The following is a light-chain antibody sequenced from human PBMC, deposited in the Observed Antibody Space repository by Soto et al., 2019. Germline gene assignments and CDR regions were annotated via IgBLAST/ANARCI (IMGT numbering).Light chain of an antibody. Sequence: QSALTQPPSASESPGQSVTISCTGTSSDVGGYNYVSWYQHHPGNAPKLMIYEVNKRTSGVPDRFSGSKSGNTASLTVSGLQAEDEADYYCSSYAGSNTPYVFGTGTKLTVL. J-gene: IGLJ1*01. CDR3: SSYAGSNTPYV. CDR1: SSDVGGYNY. V-gene: IGLV2-8*01. CDR2: EVN.